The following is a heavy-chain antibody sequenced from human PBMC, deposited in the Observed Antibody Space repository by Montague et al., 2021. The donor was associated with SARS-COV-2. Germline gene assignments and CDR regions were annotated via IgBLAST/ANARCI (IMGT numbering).Heavy chain of an antibody. D-gene: IGHD3-3*01. V-gene: IGHV3-21*01. J-gene: IGHJ6*03. CDR1: GFTFSSYS. CDR3: ARDSGRYYDFWGGYYNSHYYYYMDV. Sequence: SLRLSCAAFGFTFSSYSMNWVRQAPGKGLEWVSSISSSSSYIYYADSVKGRFTISRDNAKNSLYLQMNSLRAEDTAVYYCARDSGRYYDFWGGYYNSHYYYYMDVWGKGTTVTVSS. CDR2: ISSSSSYI.